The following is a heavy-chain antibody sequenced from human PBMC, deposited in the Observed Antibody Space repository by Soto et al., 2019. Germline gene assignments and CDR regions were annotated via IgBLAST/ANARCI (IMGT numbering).Heavy chain of an antibody. Sequence: QVQLQESGPGLVKPSQTLSLTCTVSGGSISSGGYYWSWIRQHPGKGLEWIGYIYYSGSTYYNTSLKSRVTLSVDTSKNQFSLKLSSVTAADTAVYYCARVGCYDGSGYNAFGVWAQGTLVTVSS. J-gene: IGHJ3*01. CDR3: ARVGCYDGSGYNAFGV. CDR2: IYYSGST. D-gene: IGHD3-22*01. CDR1: GGSISSGGYY. V-gene: IGHV4-31*03.